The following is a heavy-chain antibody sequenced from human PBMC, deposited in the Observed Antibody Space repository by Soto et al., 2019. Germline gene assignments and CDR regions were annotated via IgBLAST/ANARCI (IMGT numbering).Heavy chain of an antibody. D-gene: IGHD3-10*01. V-gene: IGHV3-30*18. CDR1: GFTFSRYG. J-gene: IGHJ4*02. CDR2: ISSDGSFK. CDR3: ANGDRRHYYFDY. Sequence: QVQLVESGGGVVQPGKSLRLSCAASGFTFSRYGMHWVRQAPGKGLEWVTVISSDGSFKYYADSVKGRFTISRDNSKNTLDLQMNSLTTEDTAIYYCANGDRRHYYFDYWGQGTLVTVPS.